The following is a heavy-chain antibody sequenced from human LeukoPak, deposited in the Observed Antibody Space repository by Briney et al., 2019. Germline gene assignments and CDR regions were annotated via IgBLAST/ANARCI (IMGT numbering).Heavy chain of an antibody. V-gene: IGHV4-59*01. Sequence: PSETLSLTCAVSGASIRSYYWSWIRQPPGKGLEWIGHIYYSGTTNYNPSLKSRVTISVDMSKNQFSLNLNSVTAADTAVYYCAKSRDTFDTWGQGTMVTVSS. CDR2: IYYSGTT. J-gene: IGHJ3*02. CDR3: AKSRDTFDT. CDR1: GASIRSYY.